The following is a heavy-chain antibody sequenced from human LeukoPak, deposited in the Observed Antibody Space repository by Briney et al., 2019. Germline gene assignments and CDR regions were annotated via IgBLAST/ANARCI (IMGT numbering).Heavy chain of an antibody. Sequence: ASVKVSCKASGGTFSSYAISWVRQAPGQGLEWMGRIIPILGIANYAQKFQGRVTITADKSTSTAYMELSSLRSEDTAVYYCARDHGPDYYDSSGYYSPFDYWGQGTLVTVS. CDR2: IIPILGIA. CDR1: GGTFSSYA. V-gene: IGHV1-69*04. D-gene: IGHD3-22*01. CDR3: ARDHGPDYYDSSGYYSPFDY. J-gene: IGHJ4*02.